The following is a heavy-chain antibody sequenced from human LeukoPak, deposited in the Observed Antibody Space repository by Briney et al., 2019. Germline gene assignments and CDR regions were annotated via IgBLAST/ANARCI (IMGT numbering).Heavy chain of an antibody. V-gene: IGHV1-8*03. CDR1: GYTFTRND. D-gene: IGHD6-19*01. CDR3: ARMTVSGRDNWFDP. Sequence: ASVKVSCKASGYTFTRNDINWVRQATGQGLEWMGWLNPNSGNTGYAQKFQGRVTITRNTSINTAYMELSSLRSEDTAVYCCARMTVSGRDNWFDPWGQGTLVTVSS. CDR2: LNPNSGNT. J-gene: IGHJ5*02.